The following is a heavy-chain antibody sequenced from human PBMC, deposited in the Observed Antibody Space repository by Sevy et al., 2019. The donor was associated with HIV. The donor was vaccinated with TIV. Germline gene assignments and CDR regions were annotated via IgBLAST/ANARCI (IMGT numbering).Heavy chain of an antibody. V-gene: IGHV4-31*03. Sequence: SETLSLTCTVSGDSISSGGYYWSWNRQHPGKGLEWIGYIYYSGITYYNPSLKSRVAISVDTSKNQFSLKLTSVTAADTAVYYCARDRGGSPDYWGQGTLVTVSS. CDR2: IYYSGIT. CDR1: GDSISSGGYY. J-gene: IGHJ4*02. D-gene: IGHD3-16*01. CDR3: ARDRGGSPDY.